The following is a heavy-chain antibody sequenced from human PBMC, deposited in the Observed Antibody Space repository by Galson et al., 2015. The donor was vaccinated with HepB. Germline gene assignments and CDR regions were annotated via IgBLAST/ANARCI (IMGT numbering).Heavy chain of an antibody. CDR2: TYYRSKWYN. J-gene: IGHJ4*02. D-gene: IGHD4-23*01. Sequence: CAISGDSVSSNSAAWNWIRQSPSRGLEWLGRTYYRSKWYNDYAVSVKSRITINPDTSKNQFSLQLNSVTPENTAVYYCARHAYGGNPRWYFDYWGQGTLVTVSS. CDR1: GDSVSSNSAA. CDR3: ARHAYGGNPRWYFDY. V-gene: IGHV6-1*01.